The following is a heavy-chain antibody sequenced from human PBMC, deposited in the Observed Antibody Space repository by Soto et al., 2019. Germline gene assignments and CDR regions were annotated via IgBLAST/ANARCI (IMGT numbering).Heavy chain of an antibody. D-gene: IGHD2-8*01. J-gene: IGHJ6*02. CDR3: ARDRVLYYYYGMDV. Sequence: QVTLVESGGGVVQPGRSLRLSCAASGFTFSRYAMHWVRQAPGKGLEWVAVISYDGSNEYYADSVKGRFTISRDNSKNTLYLQLNSLKAEDTAVYFCARDRVLYYYYGMDVWGRGTTVTVSS. CDR2: ISYDGSNE. V-gene: IGHV3-30-3*01. CDR1: GFTFSRYA.